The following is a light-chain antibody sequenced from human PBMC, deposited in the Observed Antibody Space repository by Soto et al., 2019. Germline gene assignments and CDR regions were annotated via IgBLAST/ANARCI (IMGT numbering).Light chain of an antibody. V-gene: IGKV1-39*01. Sequence: DVQMPQSPSSLSASVGDSLTLTCRASQTVTSYLNWYQQKPGKAPKLLIYAASTLQSGVPSRFSGSGSETEFTLTIISLQPEDFATYYCQQSYRFPKTFGRGTKVDIK. CDR1: QTVTSY. CDR3: QQSYRFPKT. J-gene: IGKJ1*01. CDR2: AAS.